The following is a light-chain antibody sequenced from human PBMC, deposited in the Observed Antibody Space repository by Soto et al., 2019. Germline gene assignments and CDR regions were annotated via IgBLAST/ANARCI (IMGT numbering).Light chain of an antibody. V-gene: IGKV3-20*01. CDR1: QSVSSSY. Sequence: EIVLTHSPGTLSLSPGERATLSCSASQSVSSSYLAWYQQKPGQAPRLLIFGASSRATGIPDRFSGSGSGTDFTLTITRLAREDFAVYYCQQYGNSPKTFGQGTKVDIK. CDR2: GAS. J-gene: IGKJ1*01. CDR3: QQYGNSPKT.